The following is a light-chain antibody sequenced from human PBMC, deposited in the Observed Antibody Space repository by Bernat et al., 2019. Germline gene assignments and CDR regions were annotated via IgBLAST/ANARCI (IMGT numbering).Light chain of an antibody. CDR2: DVS. CDR3: YSWTPKFVYV. J-gene: IGLJ1*01. CDR1: SSDVGGFHY. Sequence: QSALTQPASVSGFFGQSITISCTGTSSDVGGFHYVSWYQQHPGKAPKLIIFDVSNRPSGVSNRFSGTKSGNTASLTISGLQAEDEADYYCYSWTPKFVYVFGTGSKVTVL. V-gene: IGLV2-14*03.